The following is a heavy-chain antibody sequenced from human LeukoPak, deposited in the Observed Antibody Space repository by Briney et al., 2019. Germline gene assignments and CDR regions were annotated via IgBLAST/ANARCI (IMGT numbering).Heavy chain of an antibody. CDR2: IYYSGST. CDR3: ARDGGYCSSTSCPNYYYYGMDV. Sequence: SETLSLTCTVSGGSISSYYWSWIRQPPGKGLEWIGYIYYSGSTNYNPSLKSRVTISVDTSKNQFSLKPSSVTAADTAVYYCARDGGYCSSTSCPNYYYYGMDVWGKGTTVTVSS. CDR1: GGSISSYY. V-gene: IGHV4-59*01. D-gene: IGHD2-2*01. J-gene: IGHJ6*04.